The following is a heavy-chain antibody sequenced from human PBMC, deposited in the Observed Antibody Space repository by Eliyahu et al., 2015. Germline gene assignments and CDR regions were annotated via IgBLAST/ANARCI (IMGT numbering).Heavy chain of an antibody. J-gene: IGHJ4*02. CDR3: AKDRWGGVVGATPGDH. D-gene: IGHD1-26*01. V-gene: IGHV3-30*18. CDR1: RVSXRASA. CDR2: VSFDGGDK. Sequence: QVDLVESGGAVVQPGRSRRXSCRASRVSXRASAMXWVXQAPGKGLEWVAVVSFDGGDKLYAQSVKGRFTISRDNYRKTVYLQMTSLTADDTAVYYCAKDRWGGVVGATPGDHWGRGTLVTVSS.